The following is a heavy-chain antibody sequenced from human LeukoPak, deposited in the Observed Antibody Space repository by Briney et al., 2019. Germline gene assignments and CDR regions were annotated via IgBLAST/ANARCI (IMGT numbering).Heavy chain of an antibody. D-gene: IGHD3-9*01. Sequence: VASVKVSCKASGYTFTSYYMHWVRQAPGQGLEWMGIINPSGGSTSYAQKFQGRVTMTRDMSTSTVYMELSSLTSDDTAVYFCAKDPRNILTGDYDDFDIWGQGTMVIVSS. CDR2: INPSGGST. CDR1: GYTFTSYY. J-gene: IGHJ3*02. V-gene: IGHV1-46*01. CDR3: AKDPRNILTGDYDDFDI.